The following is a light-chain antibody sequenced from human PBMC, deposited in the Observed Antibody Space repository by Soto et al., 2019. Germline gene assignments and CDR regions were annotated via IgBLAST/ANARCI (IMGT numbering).Light chain of an antibody. CDR3: QQSYSTPWT. V-gene: IGKV3D-15*01. J-gene: IGKJ1*01. CDR2: GAS. CDR1: QSVSSN. Sequence: EIVMTQSPATLSVSPGERATLSCRASQSVSSNLAWYQQKPGQAPRLLIYGASSRATGIPDRFSGSGSETDFTLTISSLQPEDFATYYCQQSYSTPWTFGQGTKVDIK.